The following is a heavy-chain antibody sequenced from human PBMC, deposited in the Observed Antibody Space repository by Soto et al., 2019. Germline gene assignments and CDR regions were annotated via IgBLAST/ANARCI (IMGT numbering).Heavy chain of an antibody. D-gene: IGHD3-10*01. CDR2: IYYSGST. J-gene: IGHJ4*02. V-gene: IGHV4-30-4*01. CDR3: ARSYGSGSYNFDY. Sequence: LSLACTVSGGSISSGDYYWSWIRQPPGKGLEWIGYIYYSGSTYYNPSLKSRVTISVDTSKNQFSLKLSSVTAADTAVYYCARSYGSGSYNFDYWGQGTLVTVSS. CDR1: GGSISSGDYY.